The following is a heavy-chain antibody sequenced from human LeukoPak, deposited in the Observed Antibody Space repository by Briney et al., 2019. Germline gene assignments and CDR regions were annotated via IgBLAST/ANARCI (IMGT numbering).Heavy chain of an antibody. Sequence: GGSLRLSCAASGFTFSSCAMSWVRQAPGKGLEWVSAISGSGGSTYYADSVKGRFTISRGNSKNTLYLQMNSLRAEDTAVYYCAKDGGYCGGDCYPDDAFDIWGQGTMVTVSS. D-gene: IGHD2-21*02. CDR2: ISGSGGST. CDR3: AKDGGYCGGDCYPDDAFDI. V-gene: IGHV3-23*01. J-gene: IGHJ3*02. CDR1: GFTFSSCA.